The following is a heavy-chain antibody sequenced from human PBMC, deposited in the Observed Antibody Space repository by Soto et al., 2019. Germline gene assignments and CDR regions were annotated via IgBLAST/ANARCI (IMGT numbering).Heavy chain of an antibody. J-gene: IGHJ4*02. D-gene: IGHD6-13*01. V-gene: IGHV3-23*01. CDR3: AKAPTAAPSFGHY. CDR1: GFTFSSYA. Sequence: EVQPLESGGGLVQPGGSLRLSCAASGFTFSSYAMSWVRQAPGKGLEWVSAISGGGGSTYYADSVKGRFTISRDKSKNTLYLQMHSLRAEDTAVYYCAKAPTAAPSFGHYWGQGTLVTVSS. CDR2: ISGGGGST.